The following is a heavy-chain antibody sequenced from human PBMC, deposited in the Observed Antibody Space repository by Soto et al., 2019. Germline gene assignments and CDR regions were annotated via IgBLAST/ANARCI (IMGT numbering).Heavy chain of an antibody. CDR3: ASVRGYSYGYYFDY. J-gene: IGHJ4*02. CDR1: GGSISSGDYY. D-gene: IGHD5-18*01. CDR2: IYYSGTT. Sequence: QVQLQESGPGLVKPSQTLSLTCTVSGGSISSGDYYWSWIRQPPGKGLEWIGYIYYSGTTYYNPSLKSRVTXXGXTXXNQFSLKLSSVTAADSAVYYCASVRGYSYGYYFDYWGQGTLVTVSS. V-gene: IGHV4-30-4*01.